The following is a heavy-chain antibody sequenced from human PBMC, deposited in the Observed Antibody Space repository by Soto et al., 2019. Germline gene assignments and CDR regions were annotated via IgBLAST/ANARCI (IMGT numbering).Heavy chain of an antibody. CDR3: ARVGSSSPGNYYYGMDV. D-gene: IGHD6-13*01. CDR1: GDSVSSNSAA. J-gene: IGHJ6*02. V-gene: IGHV6-1*01. CDR2: AYYRSKWYN. Sequence: SQTLSLTCAISGDSVSSNSAAWNWTRQSPSRGLEWLGRAYYRSKWYNDYAVSVKSRITINPDTSKNQFSLQLNSVTPEDTAVYYCARVGSSSPGNYYYGMDVWGQGTTVTVSS.